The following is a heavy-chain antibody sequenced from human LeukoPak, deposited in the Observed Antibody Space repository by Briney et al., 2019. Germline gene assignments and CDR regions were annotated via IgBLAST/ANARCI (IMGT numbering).Heavy chain of an antibody. CDR2: INPNSGGT. CDR3: ASPQFRYDSSGYYIYYYYGMDV. D-gene: IGHD3-22*01. Sequence: GASVKVSCKASGYTFTGYYMHWVRQAPGQGLEWMGWINPNSGGTNYAQKFQGRVTMTRDTSISTAYMELSRLRSDDTAVHYCASPQFRYDSSGYYIYYYYGMDVWGQGTTVTVSS. CDR1: GYTFTGYY. V-gene: IGHV1-2*02. J-gene: IGHJ6*02.